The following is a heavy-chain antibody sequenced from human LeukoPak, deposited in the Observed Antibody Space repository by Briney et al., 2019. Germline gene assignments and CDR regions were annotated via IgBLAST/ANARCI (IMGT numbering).Heavy chain of an antibody. CDR2: IGGGVSTR. CDR1: GFAFTSNA. D-gene: IGHD4-17*01. CDR3: ARDRIIYGDYGDAFDI. V-gene: IGHV3-23*01. Sequence: GGSLRLSCAVSGFAFTSNAISWVRQAPGKGLEWVSTIGGGVSTRYYADSVKGRFTISRDNAKNSLYLQMNSLRAEDTAVYFCARDRIIYGDYGDAFDIWGQGTMVTVSS. J-gene: IGHJ3*02.